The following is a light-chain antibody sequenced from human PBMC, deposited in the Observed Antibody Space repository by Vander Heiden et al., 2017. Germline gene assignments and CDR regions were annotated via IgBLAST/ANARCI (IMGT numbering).Light chain of an antibody. CDR2: DDS. V-gene: IGLV3-21*03. CDR1: NIGIKS. Sequence: SYVLTQPPSVSVAPEKTARITCGGNNIGIKSVHWYQQKPGKAPVLVVDDDSDRPSGIPERCSGSNSGNTATLTISRVEAGDEADYYCQVWDSSSDHYVFGTGTKVTVL. CDR3: QVWDSSSDHYV. J-gene: IGLJ1*01.